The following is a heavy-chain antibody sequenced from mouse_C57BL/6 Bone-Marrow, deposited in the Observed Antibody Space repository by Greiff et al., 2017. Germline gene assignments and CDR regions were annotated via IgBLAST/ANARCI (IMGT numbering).Heavy chain of an antibody. CDR2: ISFDGSN. V-gene: IGHV3-6*01. D-gene: IGHD1-1*01. CDR1: GYSITSGYY. J-gene: IGHJ2*01. Sequence: VQLKESGPGLVKPSQSLSLTCSVTGYSITSGYYWNWIRQFPGNKLEWMGYISFDGSNNYNPSLKNRNSITRDTSKNQFFLKLNSVTTEDTATYYCAREGYYGSSDYWGQGTTLTVSS. CDR3: AREGYYGSSDY.